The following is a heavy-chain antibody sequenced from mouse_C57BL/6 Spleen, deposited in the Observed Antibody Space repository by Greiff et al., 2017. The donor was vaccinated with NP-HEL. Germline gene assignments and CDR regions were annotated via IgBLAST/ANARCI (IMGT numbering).Heavy chain of an antibody. J-gene: IGHJ3*01. CDR2: IYPRSGNT. CDR3: AYYGNYGAWFAY. CDR1: GYTFTSYG. V-gene: IGHV1-81*01. Sequence: QVQLQQSGAELARPGASVKLSCKASGYTFTSYGISWVKQRTGQGLEWIGEIYPRSGNTYYNEKFKGKATLTADKSSSTAYMELRSLTSEDSAVYFCAYYGNYGAWFAYWGQGTLVTVSA. D-gene: IGHD2-1*01.